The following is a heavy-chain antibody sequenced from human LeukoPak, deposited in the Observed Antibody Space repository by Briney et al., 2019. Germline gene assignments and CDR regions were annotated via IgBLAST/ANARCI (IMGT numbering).Heavy chain of an antibody. V-gene: IGHV1-24*01. J-gene: IGHJ4*02. CDR1: GYTLTELS. D-gene: IGHD3-3*01. CDR3: ATGSYDFWSGYPLSFDY. CDR2: FDPEDGET. Sequence: ASVKVSCEVSGYTLTELSMHWVRQAPGKGLEWMGGFDPEDGETIYAQKFQGRVTMTEDTSTDTAYMELSSLRSEDTAVYYCATGSYDFWSGYPLSFDYWGQGTLVTVSS.